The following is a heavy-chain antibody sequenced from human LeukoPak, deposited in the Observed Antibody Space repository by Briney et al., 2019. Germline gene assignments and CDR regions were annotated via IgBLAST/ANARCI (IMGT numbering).Heavy chain of an antibody. Sequence: SETLSLTCTVSGGSISSSSYYWGWIRQPPGKGLEWIGSIYYSGSTYYNPSLKSRVTISVDTSKNQFSLKLSSVTAADTAVYYCARWGTGNYQRFDYWGQGTLVTVSS. CDR1: GGSISSSSYY. D-gene: IGHD1-7*01. V-gene: IGHV4-39*07. J-gene: IGHJ4*02. CDR3: ARWGTGNYQRFDY. CDR2: IYYSGST.